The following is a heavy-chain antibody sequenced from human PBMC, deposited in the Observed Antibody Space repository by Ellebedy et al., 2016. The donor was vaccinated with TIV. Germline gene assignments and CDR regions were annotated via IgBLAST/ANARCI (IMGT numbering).Heavy chain of an antibody. CDR2: IWFDVSKK. J-gene: IGHJ4*02. CDR1: GFTLSSFG. Sequence: GESLKISCAATGFTLSSFGMSWVRQAPGKGLEWVAVIWFDVSKKYYADSVKGRFTISRDNSKNTLFLQLDSLRAEDTGVYYCARDFLRRWLPLPGYWGLGTLVTVSS. D-gene: IGHD5-24*01. V-gene: IGHV3-33*01. CDR3: ARDFLRRWLPLPGY.